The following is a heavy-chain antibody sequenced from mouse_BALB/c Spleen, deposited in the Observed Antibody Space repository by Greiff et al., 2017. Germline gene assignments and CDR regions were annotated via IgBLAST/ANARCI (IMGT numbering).Heavy chain of an antibody. V-gene: IGHV1-69*02. D-gene: IGHD1-1*02. CDR1: GYTFTSYW. Sequence: QVQLQQPGAELVRPGASVKLSCKASGYTFTSYWINWVKQRPGQGLEWIGNIYPSDSYTNYNQKFKDKATLTVDKSSSTAYMQLSSPTSEDSAVYYCTRDGSYGGFAYWGQGTLVTVSA. CDR2: IYPSDSYT. J-gene: IGHJ3*01. CDR3: TRDGSYGGFAY.